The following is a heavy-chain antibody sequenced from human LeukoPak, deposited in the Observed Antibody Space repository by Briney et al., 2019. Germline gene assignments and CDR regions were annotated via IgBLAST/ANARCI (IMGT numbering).Heavy chain of an antibody. D-gene: IGHD4-23*01. V-gene: IGHV1-2*06. CDR2: INPNSGGT. CDR1: GYTFTGYY. CDR3: ASNSMTTVVTRGFDY. Sequence: ASVKVSCKASGYTFTGYYMHWVRQAPGQGLEWMGRINPNSGGTNYAQKFQGRVTMTRDTSISTAYMELSRLRSDDTAVYYCASNSMTTVVTRGFDYWGQGTLVTVSS. J-gene: IGHJ4*02.